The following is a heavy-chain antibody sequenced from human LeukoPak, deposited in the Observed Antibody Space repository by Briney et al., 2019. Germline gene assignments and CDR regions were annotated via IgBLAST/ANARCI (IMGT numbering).Heavy chain of an antibody. V-gene: IGHV3-9*01. CDR1: GFTFDDYA. J-gene: IGHJ4*02. CDR3: AKKDC. Sequence: GRSLRLSCAASGFTFDDYAMHWVRQAPGKGLEWVSGISWNSGSIGYADSVKGRFTISRDNAKNSLYLQMNSLRAEDTALYYCAKKDCWGQGTLVTVSS. CDR2: ISWNSGSI.